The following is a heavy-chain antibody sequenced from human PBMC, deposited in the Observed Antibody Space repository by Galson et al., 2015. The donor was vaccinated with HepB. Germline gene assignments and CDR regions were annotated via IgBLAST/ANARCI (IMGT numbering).Heavy chain of an antibody. J-gene: IGHJ4*02. CDR1: GYTFTSYY. CDR3: ARDPLGYSGGWFVSYFAY. CDR2: INPSGGST. V-gene: IGHV1-46*01. D-gene: IGHD6-19*01. Sequence: SVKVSCKASGYTFTSYYMHWVRQAPGQGLEWMGIINPSGGSTSYAQKFQGRVTMTRDTSTSTVYMELSSLRSEDTAVYYCARDPLGYSGGWFVSYFAYWDQASLVTASS.